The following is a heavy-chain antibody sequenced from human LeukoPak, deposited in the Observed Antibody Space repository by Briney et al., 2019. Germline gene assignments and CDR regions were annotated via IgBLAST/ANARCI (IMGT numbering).Heavy chain of an antibody. CDR1: GGSISSYY. J-gene: IGHJ5*02. CDR3: ARGSSMVRGTTGWFDP. Sequence: PSETLSLTCTVSGGSISSYYWSWIRQPPGKGLEWIGYIYYSGSTNYNPSLKSRVTISVDTSKNQFSLKLSSVTAADTAVHYCARGSSMVRGTTGWFDPWGQGTLVTVSS. CDR2: IYYSGST. D-gene: IGHD3-10*01. V-gene: IGHV4-59*01.